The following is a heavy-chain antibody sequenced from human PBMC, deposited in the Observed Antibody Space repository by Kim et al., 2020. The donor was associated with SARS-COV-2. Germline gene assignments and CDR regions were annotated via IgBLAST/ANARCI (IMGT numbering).Heavy chain of an antibody. J-gene: IGHJ4*02. CDR2: I. Sequence: IYHADSVRGRFTISRDNARNSVYLHMNSLRVDDTAVYYCARGWFGQVGDYWGQGTRVTVSS. V-gene: IGHV3-21*01. D-gene: IGHD3-10*01. CDR3: ARGWFGQVGDY.